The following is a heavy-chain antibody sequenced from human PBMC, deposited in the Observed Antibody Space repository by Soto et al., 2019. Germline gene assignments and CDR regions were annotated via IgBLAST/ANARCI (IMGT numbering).Heavy chain of an antibody. Sequence: GASVKVSCKASGYTFTSYGISWVRQAPGQGLEWMGWISAYNGNTNYAQKLQGRVTMTTDTSTSTAYMELRSLRSDDTAVYYCARGMDYYDSSTVAFDIWGQGTMVTVSS. CDR1: GYTFTSYG. V-gene: IGHV1-18*01. D-gene: IGHD3-22*01. CDR2: ISAYNGNT. CDR3: ARGMDYYDSSTVAFDI. J-gene: IGHJ3*02.